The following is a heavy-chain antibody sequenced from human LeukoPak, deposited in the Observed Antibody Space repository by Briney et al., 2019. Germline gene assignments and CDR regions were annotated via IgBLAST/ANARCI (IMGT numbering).Heavy chain of an antibody. CDR1: GGSISSYY. V-gene: IGHV4-34*01. CDR2: INHSGST. J-gene: IGHJ4*02. D-gene: IGHD2-21*02. CDR3: ARGSSFASENCGGDCYPYYFDY. Sequence: SETLSLTCTVSGGSISSYYWSWIRQPPGKGLEWIGEINHSGSTNYNPSLKSRVTISVDTSKNQFSLKLSSVTAADTAVYYCARGSSFASENCGGDCYPYYFDYWGQGTLVTVSS.